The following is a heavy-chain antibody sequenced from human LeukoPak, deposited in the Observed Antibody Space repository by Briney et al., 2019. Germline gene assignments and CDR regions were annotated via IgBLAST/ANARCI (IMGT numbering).Heavy chain of an antibody. Sequence: ASVKVSCKASGYTLTSYGISWVRQAPGQGLEWMGWISAYNGNTNYAQKLQGRVTMTTDTSTSTAYMELRSLRSDDTAVYYCARDWGGYSYGYPFDYWGQGTLVTVSS. CDR1: GYTLTSYG. J-gene: IGHJ4*02. CDR2: ISAYNGNT. V-gene: IGHV1-18*01. D-gene: IGHD5-18*01. CDR3: ARDWGGYSYGYPFDY.